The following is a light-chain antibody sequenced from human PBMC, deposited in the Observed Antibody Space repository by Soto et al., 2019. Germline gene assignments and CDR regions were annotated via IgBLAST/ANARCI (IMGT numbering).Light chain of an antibody. CDR1: QSISSW. V-gene: IGKV1-5*03. Sequence: DIQMTQSPSTLSASVGDRVTITCRASQSISSWLAWYQQKPGQAPKLLIYKASSLESGVPSRFSGSGSGTDFTLTISSLQPDDFATYYCQQYNSFAVTFGPGTKVDIK. J-gene: IGKJ3*01. CDR2: KAS. CDR3: QQYNSFAVT.